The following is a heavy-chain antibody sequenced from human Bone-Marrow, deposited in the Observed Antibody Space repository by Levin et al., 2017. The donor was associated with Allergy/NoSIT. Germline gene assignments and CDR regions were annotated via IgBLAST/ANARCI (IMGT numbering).Heavy chain of an antibody. CDR2: FDPEEGET. Sequence: ASVKVSCKVSGNSLSESSIHWVRQAPGKGLEWMGGFDPEEGETMYAQKFQGRIIMTEDTSTDTAYMELSSLTSEDTAVFYCTTLGNYYSAEYFHHWGQGTLVTVSS. D-gene: IGHD1-7*01. J-gene: IGHJ1*01. V-gene: IGHV1-24*01. CDR1: GNSLSESS. CDR3: TTLGNYYSAEYFHH.